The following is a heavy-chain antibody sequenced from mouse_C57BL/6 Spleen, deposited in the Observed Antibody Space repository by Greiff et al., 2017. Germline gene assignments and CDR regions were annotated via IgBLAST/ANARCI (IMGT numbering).Heavy chain of an antibody. V-gene: IGHV1-76*01. J-gene: IGHJ2*01. Sequence: VQLQESGAELVRPGASVKLSCKASGYTFTDYYINWVKQRPGQGLEWIARIYPGSGNTYYNEKFKGKATLTAEKSSSTAYMQLSSLTSEDSAVYFCARQGFSNYVWFDYWGQGTTLTVSS. CDR3: ARQGFSNYVWFDY. D-gene: IGHD2-5*01. CDR2: IYPGSGNT. CDR1: GYTFTDYY.